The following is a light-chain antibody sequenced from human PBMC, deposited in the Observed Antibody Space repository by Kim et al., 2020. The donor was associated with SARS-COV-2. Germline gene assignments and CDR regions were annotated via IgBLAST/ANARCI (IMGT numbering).Light chain of an antibody. V-gene: IGLV3-19*01. Sequence: LGQTVRITCQGDSLRSYYASWYQQKPGQAPLLVIYGKNNRPSGIPDRFSGSSSGNTASLTITGAQAEDEADYYCNSRDSSGNHVVFGGGTQLTVL. CDR2: GKN. CDR1: SLRSYY. J-gene: IGLJ2*01. CDR3: NSRDSSGNHVV.